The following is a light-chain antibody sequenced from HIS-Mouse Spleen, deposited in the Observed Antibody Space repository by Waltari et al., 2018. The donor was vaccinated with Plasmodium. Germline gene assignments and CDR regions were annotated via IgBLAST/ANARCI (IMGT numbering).Light chain of an antibody. CDR2: EDS. CDR1: ALPKTY. Sequence: SSELTQPPSASVSPGQTARITCSGAALPKTYAYWYQQKSGQAPVLVIYEDSKRPSGIPERFSDSSSGTMATLTISGAQVEDEADYYCYSTDSSGNHRVFGGGTKLTVL. J-gene: IGLJ3*02. V-gene: IGLV3-10*01. CDR3: YSTDSSGNHRV.